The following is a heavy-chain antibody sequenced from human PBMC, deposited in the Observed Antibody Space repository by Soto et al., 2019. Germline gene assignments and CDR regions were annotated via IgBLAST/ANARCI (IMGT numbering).Heavy chain of an antibody. CDR2: IIPALGTT. V-gene: IGHV1-69*08. J-gene: IGHJ2*01. CDR3: ARPDFGDYWYFDL. CDR1: GGPFSSHT. Sequence: QDQLVHSGAEVKKPGSSVKVSCKAFGGPFSSHTFSWVRQAPGQGLEWMGRIIPALGTTTYAQEFQGRVTITADESVTTVYMELNSLRTEDTAVYYCARPDFGDYWYFDLWGRGTLVTVSS. D-gene: IGHD4-17*01.